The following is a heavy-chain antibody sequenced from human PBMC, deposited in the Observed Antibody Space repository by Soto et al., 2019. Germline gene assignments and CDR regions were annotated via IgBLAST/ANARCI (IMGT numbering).Heavy chain of an antibody. CDR3: ARAVNDFWSGYYITEYYFDY. Sequence: ASVKVSCKASGYTFTSYGISWVRQAPGQGLEWMGWISAYNGNTNYAQKLQGRVTMTTDTSTSTAYMELRSLRSDDTAVYYCARAVNDFWSGYYITEYYFDYWGQGTLVTVSS. CDR2: ISAYNGNT. D-gene: IGHD3-3*01. J-gene: IGHJ4*02. V-gene: IGHV1-18*01. CDR1: GYTFTSYG.